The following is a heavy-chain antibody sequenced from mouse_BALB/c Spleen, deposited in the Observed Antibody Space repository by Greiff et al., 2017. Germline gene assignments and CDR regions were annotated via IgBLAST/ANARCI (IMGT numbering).Heavy chain of an antibody. D-gene: IGHD1-1*01. CDR1: GYTFTEYS. Sequence: VQLQQSGPELVKPGPSVKISCKTSGYTFTEYSMHWVKQSHGKSLEWIGGINPNNGGTSYNQKFKGKATLTVDKSSSTAYMELRSLTSEDSAVYDDARGTHYYGSYDAMDYWGQGTSVTVSS. J-gene: IGHJ4*01. V-gene: IGHV1-26*01. CDR3: ARGTHYYGSYDAMDY. CDR2: INPNNGGT.